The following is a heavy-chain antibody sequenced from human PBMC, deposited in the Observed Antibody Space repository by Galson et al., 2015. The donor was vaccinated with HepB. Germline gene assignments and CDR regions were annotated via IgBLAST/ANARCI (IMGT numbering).Heavy chain of an antibody. V-gene: IGHV7-4-1*02. CDR3: ARYRYDGGNSIGYFAY. D-gene: IGHD4-23*01. Sequence: SVKVSCKAFGYTFTNYAMNWVRQDPGQGLEWMGWINTNTGKPTYAQDFTGVFVFSLDTSVSTAYLQISSLKAEETAVYYCARYRYDGGNSIGYFAYWGQGTLVTVSS. J-gene: IGHJ4*02. CDR1: GYTFTNYA. CDR2: INTNTGKP.